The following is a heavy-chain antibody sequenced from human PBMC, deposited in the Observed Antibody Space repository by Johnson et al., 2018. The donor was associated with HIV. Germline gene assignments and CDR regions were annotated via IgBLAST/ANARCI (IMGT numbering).Heavy chain of an antibody. CDR3: ARGSSGSWDAFDI. V-gene: IGHV3-53*01. D-gene: IGHD1-26*01. Sequence: QAPGKGLEWVSVIYSGGSTYYADSVKGRFTISRDNSKNTLYLQMNSLRAEDTAVYYCARGSSGSWDAFDIWGQGTMVTVSS. CDR2: IYSGGST. J-gene: IGHJ3*02.